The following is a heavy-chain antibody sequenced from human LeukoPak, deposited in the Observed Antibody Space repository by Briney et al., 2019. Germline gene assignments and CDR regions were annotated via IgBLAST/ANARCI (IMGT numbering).Heavy chain of an antibody. J-gene: IGHJ4*02. CDR1: GFTFSSCA. CDR2: VSGGGTGT. V-gene: IGHV3-23*01. D-gene: IGHD1-26*01. CDR3: AKGRGVSRLGTDY. Sequence: GGSLRLSCAASGFTFSSCAMRWVRHAPGKGLEWVSGVSGGGTGTYYADSVTGRFTIARDNSKNTLYLQMNTLRAEDTAVYYCAKGRGVSRLGTDYWGQGTLVTVSS.